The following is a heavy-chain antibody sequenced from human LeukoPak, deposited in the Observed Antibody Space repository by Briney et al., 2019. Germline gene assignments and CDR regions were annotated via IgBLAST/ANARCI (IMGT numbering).Heavy chain of an antibody. CDR3: ARGRTAMSN. Sequence: SETLSLTCAVYSGSFSGYYWSWIRQPPGKGLEWIGEINHGGSTNYNPSLKSRVTISVDTSKNQFSLKLSSVTAADTAVYYCARGRTAMSNWGQGTLVTASS. D-gene: IGHD5-18*01. V-gene: IGHV4-34*01. CDR2: INHGGST. CDR1: SGSFSGYY. J-gene: IGHJ4*02.